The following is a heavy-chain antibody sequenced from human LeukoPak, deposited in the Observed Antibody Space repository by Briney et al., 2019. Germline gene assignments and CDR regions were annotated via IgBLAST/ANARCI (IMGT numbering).Heavy chain of an antibody. V-gene: IGHV3-21*06. J-gene: IGHJ4*02. CDR3: ASKSRTHRGYEDY. CDR2: ISGRSTYI. Sequence: PGGSLRLSCAASGFSFSSYSMTWVRQAPGKGLECVSSISGRSTYIYYADSVKGRFTVSRDNANSSVYLQMNSLGAEDTAVYYCASKSRTHRGYEDYWGQGTLVTVSS. CDR1: GFSFSSYS. D-gene: IGHD5-12*01.